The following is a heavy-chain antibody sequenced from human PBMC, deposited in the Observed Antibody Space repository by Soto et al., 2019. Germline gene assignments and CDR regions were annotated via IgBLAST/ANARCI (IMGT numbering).Heavy chain of an antibody. J-gene: IGHJ6*02. CDR2: ISPSTSNI. CDR1: GFTFSSCT. Sequence: EVHLVESGGGLVKPGGSLRLSCAVSGFTFSSCTMNWVRQAPGKGLEWVSSISPSTSNIYYADSVKGRFTISRDNANNSLFLQMTSLRAEDTAVYYCSGCSGGACHQNYGMDVWGQGTTVTVSS. D-gene: IGHD2-15*01. CDR3: SGCSGGACHQNYGMDV. V-gene: IGHV3-21*01.